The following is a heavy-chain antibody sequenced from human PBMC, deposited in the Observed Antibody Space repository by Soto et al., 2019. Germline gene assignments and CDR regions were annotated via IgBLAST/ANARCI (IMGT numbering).Heavy chain of an antibody. CDR3: ARCWGGGVDSAMAQKFDY. CDR1: GFTFSHYY. J-gene: IGHJ4*02. CDR2: ISSSGNTM. D-gene: IGHD5-18*01. V-gene: IGHV3-11*01. Sequence: PGGSLRLSCAASGFTFSHYYMTWIRQAPGKGLEWISYISSSGNTMYYADSVKGRFTISRDNAKNSLSLQMNSLRAEDTALYYCARCWGGGVDSAMAQKFDYWGQGTLVTVSS.